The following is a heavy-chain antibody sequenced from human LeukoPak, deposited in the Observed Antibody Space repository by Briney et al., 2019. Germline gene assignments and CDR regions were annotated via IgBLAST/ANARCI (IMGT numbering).Heavy chain of an antibody. CDR3: ARGQGGVGATLDY. V-gene: IGHV4-34*01. Sequence: SEALSLTCAVYGGSFSGYYWSWIRQPPGKGLEWIGEINHSGSTNYNPSLKSRVTISVDTSKNQFSLKPSSVTAADTAVYYCARGQGGVGATLDYWGQGTLVTVSS. D-gene: IGHD1-26*01. CDR1: GGSFSGYY. CDR2: INHSGST. J-gene: IGHJ4*02.